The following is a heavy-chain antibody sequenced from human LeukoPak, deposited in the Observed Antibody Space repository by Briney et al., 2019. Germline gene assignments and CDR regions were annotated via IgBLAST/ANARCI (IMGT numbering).Heavy chain of an antibody. CDR2: IYYSGST. D-gene: IGHD3-10*01. J-gene: IGHJ4*02. CDR1: GGSISSSSYY. V-gene: IGHV4-39*01. Sequence: PSETLSLTCTVSGGSISSSSYYWGWIRQPPGKGLEWIGSIYYSGSTYYNPSLKSRVTISVDTSKNQFSLKLSSVTAADTAVYYCARHPRTYYYIVGPLRLDYWGQGTLVTVSS. CDR3: ARHPRTYYYIVGPLRLDY.